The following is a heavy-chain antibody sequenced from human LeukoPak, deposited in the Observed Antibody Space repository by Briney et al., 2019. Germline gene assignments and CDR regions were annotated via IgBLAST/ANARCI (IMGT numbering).Heavy chain of an antibody. CDR2: ICVSGNT. CDR3: ARDHGWSGFNWFDP. J-gene: IGHJ5*02. CDR1: GDSISEYY. V-gene: IGHV4-59*01. D-gene: IGHD3-3*01. Sequence: SETLSLTCSVSGDSISEYYWSWIRQPPGKGLEWVCYICVSGNTNYNPSLKSRVTLSLDTSKNQFSLKMTSVTAADTAIYYCARDHGWSGFNWFDPWGQGTLVTVSS.